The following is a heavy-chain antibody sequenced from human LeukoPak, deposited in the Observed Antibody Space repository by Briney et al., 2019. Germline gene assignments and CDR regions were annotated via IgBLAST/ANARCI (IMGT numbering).Heavy chain of an antibody. CDR3: AKGSSTSCRTSAFDY. V-gene: IGHV3-23*01. CDR2: ISGSGGST. CDR1: GFIFSSYA. J-gene: IGHJ4*02. D-gene: IGHD2-2*01. Sequence: PGGSLRLSCAASGFIFSSYAMSWVRQAPGKGLEWVSAISGSGGSTYYADSVKGRFTISRDNSKNTLYLQMNSLRAEDTAVYYCAKGSSTSCRTSAFDYWGQGTLVTVSS.